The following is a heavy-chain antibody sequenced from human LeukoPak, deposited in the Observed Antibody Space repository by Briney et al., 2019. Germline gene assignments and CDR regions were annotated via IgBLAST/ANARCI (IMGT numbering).Heavy chain of an antibody. J-gene: IGHJ6*03. V-gene: IGHV3-64*02. CDR3: AREGMYSSSPYVGYYMDV. Sequence: PGRSLRLSCAASGFTFSNYAMHWVRQAPGKGPEYVSAINSNGGSTYYADSVKGRFTISRDNAKNTLYLQMDSLRPEDIGVYYCAREGMYSSSPYVGYYMDVWGKGAAVTVSS. D-gene: IGHD6-13*01. CDR2: INSNGGST. CDR1: GFTFSNYA.